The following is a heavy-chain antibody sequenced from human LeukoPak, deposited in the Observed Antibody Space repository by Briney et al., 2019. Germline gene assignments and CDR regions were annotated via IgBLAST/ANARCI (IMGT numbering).Heavy chain of an antibody. CDR3: TTSSIGYTYAAY. V-gene: IGHV3-30-3*01. Sequence: PGGSLRLSCAASGFTFSGYAMHWVRQAPGKGLEWVAVISYDGSNKYYTDSVKGRFTISRDNSKNTLYVQMNSLKSEDTAMYYCTTSSIGYTYAAYWGQGTLVTVSS. J-gene: IGHJ4*02. D-gene: IGHD3-22*01. CDR1: GFTFSGYA. CDR2: ISYDGSNK.